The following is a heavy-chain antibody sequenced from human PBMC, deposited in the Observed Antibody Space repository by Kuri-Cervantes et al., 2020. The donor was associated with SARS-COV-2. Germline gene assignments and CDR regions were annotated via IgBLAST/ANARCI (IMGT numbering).Heavy chain of an antibody. V-gene: IGHV3-30*03. Sequence: GGSLRLSCAASGFTFISTAMHWVRQAPGKGLEWVAVISYDGSTKYYADSVKGRFTISRDNSKDTLSLQMNSLRAEDTAVYYCARDYYDSSGYSSFDYWGQGTLVTVSS. J-gene: IGHJ4*02. CDR2: ISYDGSTK. D-gene: IGHD3-22*01. CDR1: GFTFISTA. CDR3: ARDYYDSSGYSSFDY.